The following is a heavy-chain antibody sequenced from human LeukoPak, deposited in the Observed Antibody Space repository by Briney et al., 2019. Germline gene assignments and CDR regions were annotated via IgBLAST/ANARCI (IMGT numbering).Heavy chain of an antibody. Sequence: ASVKVSCKASGYTFTVYAMNWVRQAPGQGLEWMGWINTNTGNPTYAQGFTGRFVFSLDTSVSTAYLQISSLKAEDAAVYYCARSYGGPLYNWFDPWGQGTLVTVSS. J-gene: IGHJ5*02. CDR3: ARSYGGPLYNWFDP. CDR1: GYTFTVYA. D-gene: IGHD4-17*01. V-gene: IGHV7-4-1*02. CDR2: INTNTGNP.